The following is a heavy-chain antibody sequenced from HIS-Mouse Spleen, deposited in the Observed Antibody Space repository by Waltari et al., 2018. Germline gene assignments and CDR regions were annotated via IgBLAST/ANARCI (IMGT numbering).Heavy chain of an antibody. J-gene: IGHJ2*01. Sequence: QLQLQESGPGLVKPSETLSLTCTVSGGSISSSSYYWGWIRQPPGKGLEWIGSIYYGWSTYYNPALKSRVTRSVDTSKNQFSLKLSSVTAADTAVYYCAREIPYSSSWYDWYFDLWGRGTLVTVSS. CDR3: AREIPYSSSWYDWYFDL. D-gene: IGHD6-13*01. CDR1: GGSISSSSYY. V-gene: IGHV4-39*07. CDR2: IYYGWST.